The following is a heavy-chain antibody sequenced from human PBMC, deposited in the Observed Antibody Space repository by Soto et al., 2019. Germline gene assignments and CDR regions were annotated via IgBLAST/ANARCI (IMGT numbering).Heavy chain of an antibody. D-gene: IGHD3-10*01. V-gene: IGHV3-30-3*01. CDR1: GFTFSSYA. Sequence: VQLVESGGGVVQPGRSLRLSCAASGFTFSSYAMHWVRQAPGKGLEWVAVISYDGSNKYYADSVKGRFTISRDNSKNTLYLQMNSLRAEDTAVYYCARDREVWFGELYYFDYWGQGTLVTVSS. CDR3: ARDREVWFGELYYFDY. CDR2: ISYDGSNK. J-gene: IGHJ4*02.